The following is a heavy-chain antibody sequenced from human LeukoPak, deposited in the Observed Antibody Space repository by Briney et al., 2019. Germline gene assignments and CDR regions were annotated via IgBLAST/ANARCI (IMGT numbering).Heavy chain of an antibody. V-gene: IGHV6-1*01. D-gene: IGHD6-6*01. CDR1: GDSVSSDSAA. CDR2: TYYRSKWYN. CDR3: ARGNGLGKSYYYYGMDV. Sequence: SQTLSLTCAISGDSVSSDSAAWNWTRQSPSRGLEWLGRTYYRSKWYNDYAVSVKSRITINPDTSKNQFSLQLNSVTPEDTAVYYCARGNGLGKSYYYYGMDVWGQGTTVTVSS. J-gene: IGHJ6*02.